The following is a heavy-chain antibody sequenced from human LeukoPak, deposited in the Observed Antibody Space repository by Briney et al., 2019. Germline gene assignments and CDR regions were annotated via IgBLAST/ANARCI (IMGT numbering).Heavy chain of an antibody. J-gene: IGHJ5*02. CDR3: ARPNNYYDSSGYPKGWFDP. CDR1: GYSISSGYY. CDR2: IYHSGGT. D-gene: IGHD3-22*01. V-gene: IGHV4-38-2*01. Sequence: SETLSLTCAVSGYSISSGYYWGWIRQPPGKGLEWIGSIYHSGGTYYNPSLKSRATISVDTSKNQFSLKLSSVTAADTAVYYCARPNNYYDSSGYPKGWFDPWGQGTLVTVSS.